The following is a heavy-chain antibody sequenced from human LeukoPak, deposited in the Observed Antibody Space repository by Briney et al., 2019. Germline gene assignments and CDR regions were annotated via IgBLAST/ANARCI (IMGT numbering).Heavy chain of an antibody. V-gene: IGHV3-30*04. J-gene: IGHJ4*02. CDR2: ISYDGSNK. CDR1: GFTFSSYA. CDR3: ARDVPYYYDSSGYFDY. D-gene: IGHD3-22*01. Sequence: GGSLRLSCAASGFTFSSYAMHWVRQAPGKGLEWVAVISYDGSNKYYADSVKGRFTISRDNSKNTLYLQMNSLRAEDTAVYYCARDVPYYYDSSGYFDYWGQGTLVTVPS.